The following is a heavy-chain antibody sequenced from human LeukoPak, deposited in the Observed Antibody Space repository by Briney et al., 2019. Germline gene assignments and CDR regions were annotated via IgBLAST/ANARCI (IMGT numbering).Heavy chain of an antibody. CDR3: AKAVAGTDAFDI. CDR1: GFTFSSYA. D-gene: IGHD6-19*01. J-gene: IGHJ3*02. Sequence: GGSLRLSCAASGFTFSSYAMSWVRQAPGKGLEWVSAISGSGGSTYYADSVKGRFTISRDNSKNTLYLQMNSLRAEDTAIYYCAKAVAGTDAFDIWGQGTMVTVSS. CDR2: ISGSGGST. V-gene: IGHV3-23*01.